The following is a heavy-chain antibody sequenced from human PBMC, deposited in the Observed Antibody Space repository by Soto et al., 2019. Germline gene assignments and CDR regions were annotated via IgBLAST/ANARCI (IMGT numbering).Heavy chain of an antibody. D-gene: IGHD2-15*01. J-gene: IGHJ6*03. CDR3: ARHQYCSGGSCYSAYYYMDV. CDR1: GGSISSSSYY. Sequence: SGTLSLTCTVSGGSISSSSYYWGWIRQPPGKGLEWIGSIYYSGSTYYNPSLKSRVTISVDTSKNQFSLKLSSVTAADTAVYYCARHQYCSGGSCYSAYYYMDVWGKGTTVTVSS. V-gene: IGHV4-39*01. CDR2: IYYSGST.